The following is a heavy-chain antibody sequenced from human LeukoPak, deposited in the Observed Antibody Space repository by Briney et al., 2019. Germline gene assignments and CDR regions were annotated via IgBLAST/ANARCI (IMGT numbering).Heavy chain of an antibody. Sequence: GASVKVSCKASGYTFTGYYMHWVRQAPGQGLEWMGWISAYNGNTSYAQKLQGRVTMTTDTSTSTAYMELRSLRSDDTAVYYCARAGTTNSGYTPYFDYWGQGTLVTVSS. CDR2: ISAYNGNT. D-gene: IGHD5-12*01. V-gene: IGHV1-18*04. J-gene: IGHJ4*02. CDR1: GYTFTGYY. CDR3: ARAGTTNSGYTPYFDY.